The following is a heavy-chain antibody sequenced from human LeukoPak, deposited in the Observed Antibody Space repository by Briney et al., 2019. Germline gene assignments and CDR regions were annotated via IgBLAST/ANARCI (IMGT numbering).Heavy chain of an antibody. V-gene: IGHV4-61*02. CDR3: ASMEMATLNYFDN. CDR2: ISTSGST. CDR1: GGSISSGSDY. D-gene: IGHD5-24*01. Sequence: SQTLSLTCTVSGGSISSGSDYWSWIRQPAGKGLEWIGRISTSGSTNYNPSLKSRVTISVDTSKNQLSLKLSSVTAADTAVYYCASMEMATLNYFDNWGQGTLVSVSS. J-gene: IGHJ4*02.